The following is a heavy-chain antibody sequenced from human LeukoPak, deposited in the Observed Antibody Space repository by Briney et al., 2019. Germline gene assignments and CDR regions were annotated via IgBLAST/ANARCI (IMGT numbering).Heavy chain of an antibody. D-gene: IGHD3-3*01. CDR3: AKDYDFWSGFDY. CDR1: GFTFSSYS. V-gene: IGHV3-21*01. CDR2: ISSSSSYI. Sequence: PGGSLRLSCAASGFTFSSYSMNWVRQAPGKGLEWVSSISSSSSYIYYADSVKGRFTISRDNAKNSLYLQMNSLRAEDTAVYYCAKDYDFWSGFDYWGQGTLVTVSS. J-gene: IGHJ4*02.